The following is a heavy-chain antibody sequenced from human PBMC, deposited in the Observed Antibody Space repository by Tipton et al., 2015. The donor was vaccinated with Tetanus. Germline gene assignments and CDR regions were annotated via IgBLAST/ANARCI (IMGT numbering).Heavy chain of an antibody. CDR2: INYSGTT. CDR3: ARGLPREPFYLDY. V-gene: IGHV4-34*01. CDR1: GGSFSGYY. Sequence: LRLSCAVYGGSFSGYYWNWIRQPPGKGLEWIGEINYSGTTNYNPSLKSRVTMSVDTSKNHFSLNLTSVTAADTAVYFCARGLPREPFYLDYWGQGKQVTVSS. J-gene: IGHJ4*02. D-gene: IGHD1-26*01.